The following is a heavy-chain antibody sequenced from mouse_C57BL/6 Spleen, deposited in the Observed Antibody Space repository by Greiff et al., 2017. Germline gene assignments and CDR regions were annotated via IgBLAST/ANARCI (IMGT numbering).Heavy chain of an antibody. D-gene: IGHD2-2*01. Sequence: VQLQQSGAELVRPGSSVKLSCKASGYTFTSYWMHWVKQRPIKGLEWIGNIDPSDSKTYYNQKFKDQATFTVDKSSSTAYMQLSSLTSEDSAVYCCASWLPGYFDVWGTGTTVTVSS. CDR3: ASWLPGYFDV. CDR1: GYTFTSYW. CDR2: IDPSDSKT. V-gene: IGHV1-52*01. J-gene: IGHJ1*03.